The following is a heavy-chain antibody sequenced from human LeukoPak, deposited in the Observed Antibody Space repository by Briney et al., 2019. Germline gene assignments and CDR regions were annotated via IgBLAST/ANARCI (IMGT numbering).Heavy chain of an antibody. CDR2: ISDTGGNT. CDR1: GFTFSSYA. CDR3: AKDLHYYVAMDV. V-gene: IGHV3-23*01. Sequence: QPGGSLRLSCAASGFTFSSYAMSWVRQAPGKGLEWVSSISDTGGNTYYADSVKGRFTISRDNSKSTLYLQMNSLRAEDTALYYCAKDLHYYVAMDVWGQGTAVTVSS. D-gene: IGHD3-10*02. J-gene: IGHJ6*02.